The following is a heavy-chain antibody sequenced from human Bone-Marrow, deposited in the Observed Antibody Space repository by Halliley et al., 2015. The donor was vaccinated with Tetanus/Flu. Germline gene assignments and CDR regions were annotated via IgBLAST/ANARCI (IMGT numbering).Heavy chain of an antibody. V-gene: IGHV4-34*01. J-gene: IGHJ6*02. D-gene: IGHD6-19*01. CDR1: GGSFGDSGYY. CDR3: ARGHRVSNGWGPYYNSGLGA. CDR2: IIPYGNI. Sequence: TLSLTCAVYGGSFGDSGYYWNWCRQPPGKGLEWIGEIIPYGNINYNQSLQSRVTISVDTSKNQFSLKLSSVSAADTAVYYCARGHRVSNGWGPYYNSGLGAWGQGPGVSVSS.